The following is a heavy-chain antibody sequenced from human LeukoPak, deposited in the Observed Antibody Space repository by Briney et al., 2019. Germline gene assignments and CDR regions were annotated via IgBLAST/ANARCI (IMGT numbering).Heavy chain of an antibody. J-gene: IGHJ4*02. V-gene: IGHV3-23*01. Sequence: PGGSLRLSCAASGFTFSTYAMSWVRQAPGKGLEWVSSISASGTSPYYTDSVKGRFTISRDTSKNTLSLQMNSLRVDDTAVYYCAKGSIMLWVGGRGTLVTVSS. CDR2: ISASGTSP. CDR1: GFTFSTYA. CDR3: AKGSIMLWV. D-gene: IGHD2-8*01.